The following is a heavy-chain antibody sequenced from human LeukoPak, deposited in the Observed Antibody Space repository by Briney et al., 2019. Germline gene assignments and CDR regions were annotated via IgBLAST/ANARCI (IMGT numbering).Heavy chain of an antibody. V-gene: IGHV1-69*05. Sequence: ASVKVSCKASGGTFSSYAISWVRQAPGQGLEWMGRIIPIFGTANYAQKFQGRVTITTDESTSTAYMELSSLRSEDTAVYYCARERYRYCSGGSCYLPGYWGQGTLVTVSS. CDR2: IIPIFGTA. CDR3: ARERYRYCSGGSCYLPGY. D-gene: IGHD2-15*01. J-gene: IGHJ4*02. CDR1: GGTFSSYA.